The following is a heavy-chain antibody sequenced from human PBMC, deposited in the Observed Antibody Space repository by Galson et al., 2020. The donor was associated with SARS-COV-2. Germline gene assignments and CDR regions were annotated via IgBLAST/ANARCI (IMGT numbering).Heavy chain of an antibody. CDR2: ISYEGSNK. D-gene: IGHD3-22*01. CDR1: GSTFSSYA. Sequence: GGSLRLSCAASGSTFSSYAMHWVRQAPGKGLEGVAVISYEGSNKYYADSVKGRFTISRDNSKNTLYLQMNSLRAEDTAVYYCARDEGYYYDSSGYYDYWGQGTLVTVSS. CDR3: ARDEGYYYDSSGYYDY. V-gene: IGHV3-30*04. J-gene: IGHJ4*02.